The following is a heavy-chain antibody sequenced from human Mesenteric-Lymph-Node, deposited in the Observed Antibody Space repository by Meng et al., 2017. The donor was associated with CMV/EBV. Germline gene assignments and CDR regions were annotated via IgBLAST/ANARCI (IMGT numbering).Heavy chain of an antibody. J-gene: IGHJ4*02. CDR1: GFTFSSSW. V-gene: IGHV3-52*01. D-gene: IGHD1-26*01. Sequence: GESLKISCAASGFTFSSSWMHWVCQAPEKGLEWVADIKCDGSEKYYVDSVKGRLTISRDNAKNSLYLQVNSLRAEDTAVYYCARDPDVSGSQIADYWGQGTLVTVSS. CDR3: ARDPDVSGSQIADY. CDR2: IKCDGSEK.